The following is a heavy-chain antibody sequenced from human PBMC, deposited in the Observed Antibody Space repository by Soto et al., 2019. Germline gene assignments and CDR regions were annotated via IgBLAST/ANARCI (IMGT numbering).Heavy chain of an antibody. CDR3: ASLWFGERDYYYYGMDV. J-gene: IGHJ6*04. D-gene: IGHD3-10*01. Sequence: ASVKVSCKASGYTFTSYDINWVRQATGQGLEWMGWMNPNSGNTGYAQKFQGRVTMTRNTSISTAYMELSSLRSEDTAVYYGASLWFGERDYYYYGMDVWGKGTTVTVSS. V-gene: IGHV1-8*01. CDR1: GYTFTSYD. CDR2: MNPNSGNT.